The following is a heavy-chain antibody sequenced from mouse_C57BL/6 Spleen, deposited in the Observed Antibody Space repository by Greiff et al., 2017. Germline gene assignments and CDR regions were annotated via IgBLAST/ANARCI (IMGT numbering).Heavy chain of an antibody. CDR1: GYAFTNYL. CDR3: ASETAQATSFAY. CDR2: INPGSGGT. D-gene: IGHD3-2*02. Sequence: VQLQQSGAELVRPGTSVKVSCKASGYAFTNYLIVWVKQRPGQGLEWIGVINPGSGGTNYNEKFKGKATLTADKSSSPAYMQLSSLTSEDSAVYFCASETAQATSFAYWGQGTLVTVSA. J-gene: IGHJ3*01. V-gene: IGHV1-54*01.